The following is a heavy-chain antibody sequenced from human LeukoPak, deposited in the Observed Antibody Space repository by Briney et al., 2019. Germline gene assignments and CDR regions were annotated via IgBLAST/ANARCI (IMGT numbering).Heavy chain of an antibody. CDR1: GFTFSSYA. CDR3: AKGARAVVVVAATFDY. D-gene: IGHD2-15*01. CDR2: FSGSGGST. Sequence: QPGGSLRLSCAASGFTFSSYAMSRVRQAPGKGLGWVSAFSGSGGSTYYADSVKGRFTISRDNSKNTLYLQMTSLRAEDTAVDYCAKGARAVVVVAATFDYWGQGTLVTVSS. J-gene: IGHJ4*02. V-gene: IGHV3-23*01.